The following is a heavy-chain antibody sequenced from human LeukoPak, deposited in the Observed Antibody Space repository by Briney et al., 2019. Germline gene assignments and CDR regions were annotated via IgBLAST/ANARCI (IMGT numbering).Heavy chain of an antibody. Sequence: PSETLSLTCTVSGGSISSYYWSWIRQPAGKGLEWIGRIYTSGSTNYNPSLKSRVTISVDKSKNQFSLKLSSVTAADTAVYYCAGLVRTESRGYYFDYWGQGTLVTVSS. J-gene: IGHJ4*02. CDR3: AGLVRTESRGYYFDY. D-gene: IGHD3-10*01. V-gene: IGHV4-4*07. CDR1: GGSISSYY. CDR2: IYTSGST.